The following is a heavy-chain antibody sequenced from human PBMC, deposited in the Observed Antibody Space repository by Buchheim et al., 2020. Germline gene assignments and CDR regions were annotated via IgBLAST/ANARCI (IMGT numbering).Heavy chain of an antibody. CDR3: AKDVLRWAFDY. Sequence: EVQLLESGGGLVQPGGSLRLSCAASGFSLGHNAMSWVRQVPGRGLEWVAAIEGSNDNTPYADHVKGRFTITRDTSKNILYLQMSSLRAEDTALYYCAKDVLRWAFDYWGQGAL. J-gene: IGHJ4*02. CDR2: IEGSNDNT. V-gene: IGHV3-23*01. CDR1: GFSLGHNA. D-gene: IGHD4-23*01.